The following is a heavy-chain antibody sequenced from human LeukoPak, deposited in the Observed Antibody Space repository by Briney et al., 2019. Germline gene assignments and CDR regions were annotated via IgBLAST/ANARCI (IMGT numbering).Heavy chain of an antibody. CDR2: VSGDGVRT. J-gene: IGHJ4*02. CDR3: AKEQDNQLLLSLFDY. Sequence: GGSLRLSCTGFIFSNYAVSWVRQAPGKGLEWVSAVSGDGVRTFYADSVKGRFTISRDNSMSTVSLQMNSLRAEDTAVYYCAKEQDNQLLLSLFDYWGQGILVTVSS. D-gene: IGHD2-2*01. V-gene: IGHV3-23*01. CDR1: GFIFSNYA.